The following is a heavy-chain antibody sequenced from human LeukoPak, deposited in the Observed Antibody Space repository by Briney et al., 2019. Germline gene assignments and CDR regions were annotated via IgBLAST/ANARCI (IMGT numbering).Heavy chain of an antibody. CDR3: ARFYIGAPTTWAAGTWEYYFDY. D-gene: IGHD6-13*01. Sequence: ASVKVSCKASGYTFTSEDINWVRQAPGQGLEWMGWMNPNNGNTGYAQKLQDRVTTTRNTSISKAYMELSSLRSEDTAVYYCARFYIGAPTTWAAGTWEYYFDYWGQGTLVTVSS. J-gene: IGHJ4*02. CDR2: MNPNNGNT. V-gene: IGHV1-8*01. CDR1: GYTFTSED.